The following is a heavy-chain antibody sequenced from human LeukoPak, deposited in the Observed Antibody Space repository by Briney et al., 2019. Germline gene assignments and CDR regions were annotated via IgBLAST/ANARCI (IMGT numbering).Heavy chain of an antibody. CDR2: IRSKAYSGTT. CDR1: GFTFGDYA. J-gene: IGHJ4*02. CDR3: TRDLYDFWSGYLLDY. V-gene: IGHV3-49*04. Sequence: GGSLRLSCTASGFTFGDYAMSWVRQAPGKGLEWVGFIRSKAYSGTTEYAASVKGRFTISRDDSKSIAYLQMNSLKTEDTAVYYCTRDLYDFWSGYLLDYWGQGTLVTVSS. D-gene: IGHD3-3*01.